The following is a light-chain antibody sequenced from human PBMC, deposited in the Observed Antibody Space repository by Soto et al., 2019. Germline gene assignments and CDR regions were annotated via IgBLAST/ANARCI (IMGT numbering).Light chain of an antibody. J-gene: IGKJ4*02. CDR3: HEYGSSPPLR. Sequence: VLTQSPGTLSSSPGERVSLSCRASLRVSSNYLAWYQQKPGPAPRLRLEGASSRATGLPDRVSGSGSGTDFTLTISRLEPEDFAVYSCHEYGSSPPLRCGGGTKVYI. V-gene: IGKV3-20*01. CDR1: LRVSSNY. CDR2: GAS.